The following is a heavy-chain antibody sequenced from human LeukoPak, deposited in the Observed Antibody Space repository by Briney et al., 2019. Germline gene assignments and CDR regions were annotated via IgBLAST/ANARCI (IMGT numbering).Heavy chain of an antibody. CDR2: IRYDGSNK. V-gene: IGHV3-30*02. J-gene: IGHJ4*02. Sequence: GGSLRLSCAASGFTFSSYGMHWVRQAPGKGLEWVAFIRYDGSNKYYADSVKGRFTISRDNSKNTLYLQMNSLRAEDTAVYYCARQDSSSWTPLDYWGQGTLVTVSS. D-gene: IGHD6-13*01. CDR1: GFTFSSYG. CDR3: ARQDSSSWTPLDY.